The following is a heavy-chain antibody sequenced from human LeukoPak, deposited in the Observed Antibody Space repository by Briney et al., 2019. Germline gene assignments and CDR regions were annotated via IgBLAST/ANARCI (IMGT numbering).Heavy chain of an antibody. D-gene: IGHD6-6*01. CDR2: MNPNSGNT. CDR3: AREPSEYSSSSGIYYYYYYMDV. J-gene: IGHJ6*03. Sequence: ASVKVSCKASGYTFTSYDINWVRQATRQGLEWMGWMNPNSGNTGYAQKFQGRVTMTRNTSISTAYMELSSLRSEDTAVYYCAREPSEYSSSSGIYYYYYYMDVWGKGTTVTVSS. CDR1: GYTFTSYD. V-gene: IGHV1-8*01.